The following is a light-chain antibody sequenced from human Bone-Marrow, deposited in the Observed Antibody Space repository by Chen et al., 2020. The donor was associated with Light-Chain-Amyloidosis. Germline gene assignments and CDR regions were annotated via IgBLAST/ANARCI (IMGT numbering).Light chain of an antibody. CDR3: QQYGTSPLT. CDR1: QTISSNY. Sequence: EIVLTQSPGTLSLSPGEGANLSCRASQTISSNYLTWYQQTFGQAPRLLIYGSSSRATGIPDRFPGSGSGTDFTLTINRLEPEEFAMYYCQQYGTSPLTFGGGTKVEIK. CDR2: GSS. V-gene: IGKV3-20*01. J-gene: IGKJ4*01.